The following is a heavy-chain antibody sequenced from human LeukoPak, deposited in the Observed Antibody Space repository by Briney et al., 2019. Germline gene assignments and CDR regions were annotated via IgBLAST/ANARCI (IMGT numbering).Heavy chain of an antibody. J-gene: IGHJ4*02. V-gene: IGHV4-34*01. CDR3: ASLSVPRYCSGGSCYGRSRPTYYFDY. CDR2: INHSGST. Sequence: SETLSLACAVYGGSFSGYYWSWIRQPPGKGLEWIGEINHSGSTNYNPSLKSRVTISVDTSKNQFSLKLSSVTAADTAVYCCASLSVPRYCSGGSCYGRSRPTYYFDYWGQGTLVTVSS. D-gene: IGHD2-15*01. CDR1: GGSFSGYY.